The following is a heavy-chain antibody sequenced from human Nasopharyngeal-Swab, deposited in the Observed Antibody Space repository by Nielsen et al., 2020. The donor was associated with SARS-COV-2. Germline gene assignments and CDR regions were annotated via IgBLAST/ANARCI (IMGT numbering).Heavy chain of an antibody. CDR2: IRSKTYGGAP. CDR3: ARSVGSFYGQGAFDI. Sequence: GESLKISCTTSGFTFGDYAMSWFRQAPGKGLEWVGFIRSKTYGGAPEYAASVKGRFTISRDGAESIAYLQMNSLETEDTGVYYCARSVGSFYGQGAFDIWGQWTMVTVSS. V-gene: IGHV3-49*01. CDR1: GFTFGDYA. D-gene: IGHD1-26*01. J-gene: IGHJ3*02.